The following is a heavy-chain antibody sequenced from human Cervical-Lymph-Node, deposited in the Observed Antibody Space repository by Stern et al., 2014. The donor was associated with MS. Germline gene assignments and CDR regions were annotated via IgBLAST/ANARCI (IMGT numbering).Heavy chain of an antibody. Sequence: EVQLVESGGGLALPGGSLRLTCAASGFTFNIYAMTWVRQAPGKGLEWVSRISANGNVANDADSVKGRFTISRDNSKNTVHLQLNSLRVEDTGVYYCARESQNYYGMDVWGQGTTVTVSS. V-gene: IGHV3-23*04. CDR3: ARESQNYYGMDV. J-gene: IGHJ6*02. D-gene: IGHD2/OR15-2a*01. CDR2: ISANGNVA. CDR1: GFTFNIYA.